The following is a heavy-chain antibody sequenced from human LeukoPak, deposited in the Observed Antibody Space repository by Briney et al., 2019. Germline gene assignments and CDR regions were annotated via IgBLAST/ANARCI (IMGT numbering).Heavy chain of an antibody. V-gene: IGHV3-48*03. CDR2: IYSTGSAI. CDR3: ARDGEDCSSTSCYITPSDY. D-gene: IGHD2-2*02. J-gene: IGHJ4*02. Sequence: GGSLRLSCAASGFTFSSYEMSWVRHVPGKGLEWVSYIYSTGSAIYYADSVKGRFTISRDNAKNSLYLQMNSLRAEDTAVYYCARDGEDCSSTSCYITPSDYWGQGTPVTVSS. CDR1: GFTFSSYE.